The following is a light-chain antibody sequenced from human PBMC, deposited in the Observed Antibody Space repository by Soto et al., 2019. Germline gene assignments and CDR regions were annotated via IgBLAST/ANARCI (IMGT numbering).Light chain of an antibody. J-gene: IGKJ1*01. CDR1: QSIATY. CDR3: QQTYRTPRT. V-gene: IGKV1-39*01. CDR2: VAS. Sequence: DIQMTQSPSSLSASVGDRVTITCRASQSIATYLNWYQQNSGNAPNLLIYVASTLQSGVPSRFSGSGSGTDFTLTISSLQPEDFATYYCQQTYRTPRTFGPGTKVEIK.